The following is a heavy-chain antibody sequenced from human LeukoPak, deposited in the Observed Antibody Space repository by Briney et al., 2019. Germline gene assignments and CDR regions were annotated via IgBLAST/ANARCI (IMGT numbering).Heavy chain of an antibody. CDR2: IYPGDSDT. CDR1: GYRFTNCW. CDR3: ARQSITMVRGVIKNPFDF. V-gene: IGHV5-51*01. Sequence: GESLKISCKGSGYRFTNCWIGWVRHMPGKGLEWMGMIYPGDSDTRYSPSFQGQVTISADKSISTAYLQWSSLKASDTAMYYCARQSITMVRGVIKNPFDFWGQGTMVTVSS. J-gene: IGHJ3*01. D-gene: IGHD3-10*01.